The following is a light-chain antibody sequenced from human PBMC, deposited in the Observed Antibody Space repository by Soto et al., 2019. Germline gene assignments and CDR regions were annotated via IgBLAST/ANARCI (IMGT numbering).Light chain of an antibody. V-gene: IGLV2-8*01. J-gene: IGLJ1*01. Sequence: QSALTQPPFASGSPGQSVTISCTGTSSDVGYYNYVSWYQQHPGRAPTLMIFEVSERPSGVPARFSGSKSGNTAYLTVSGLQAEDEADYYCSSVAGGQSVFGTGTKLTVL. CDR2: EVS. CDR3: SSVAGGQSV. CDR1: SSDVGYYNY.